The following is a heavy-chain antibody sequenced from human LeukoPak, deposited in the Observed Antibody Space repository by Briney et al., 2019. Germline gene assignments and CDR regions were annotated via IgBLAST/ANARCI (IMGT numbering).Heavy chain of an antibody. V-gene: IGHV3-21*01. CDR1: GFTFSSYA. Sequence: GGSLRLSCAASGFTFSSYAMSWVRQAPGKGLEWVSSISSSSSYIYYADSVKGRFTISRDNAKNSLYLQMNSLRAEDTAVYYCARGSFAAYGSGSYQKTDYWGQGTLVTVSS. CDR2: ISSSSSYI. J-gene: IGHJ4*02. CDR3: ARGSFAAYGSGSYQKTDY. D-gene: IGHD3-10*01.